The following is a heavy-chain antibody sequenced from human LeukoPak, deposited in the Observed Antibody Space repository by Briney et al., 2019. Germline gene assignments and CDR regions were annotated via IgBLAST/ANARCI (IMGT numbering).Heavy chain of an antibody. CDR3: ARDIATRGDYYYYMDV. Sequence: ASVKVSCKASGYTFTSYDINWVRQATGQGLEWMGWMNPNSGNTGYAQKFQGRVTMTRDTSISTAYMELSRLRSDDTAVYYCARDIATRGDYYYYMDVWGKGTTVTVSS. J-gene: IGHJ6*03. CDR2: MNPNSGNT. V-gene: IGHV1-8*01. D-gene: IGHD5-12*01. CDR1: GYTFTSYD.